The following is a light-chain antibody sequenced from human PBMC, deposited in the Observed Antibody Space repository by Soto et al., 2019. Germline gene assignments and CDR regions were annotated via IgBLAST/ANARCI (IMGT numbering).Light chain of an antibody. J-gene: IGKJ1*01. CDR3: QHYHNWPHT. CDR2: GAS. Sequence: EIVMTQSPATLSVSPGERATLSCSASQSVRSNLAWSQQKPGQAPRLLIYGASTRATGITARFSGSGSGTEFTLTISSLQSEDFAVYCCQHYHNWPHTCGQGTKVEIK. CDR1: QSVRSN. V-gene: IGKV3-15*01.